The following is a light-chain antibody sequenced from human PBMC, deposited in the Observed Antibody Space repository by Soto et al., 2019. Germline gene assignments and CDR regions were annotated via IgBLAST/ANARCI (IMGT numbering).Light chain of an antibody. CDR1: SSDIGVYNY. CDR3: TSFTTTNIWV. Sequence: QSALTQPASVSGSPGQSITISCTGTSSDIGVYNYVSRYQQHPGKAPKLMICEVSNRPSGVSSRFSGSKSGNTASLTISGLRAEDEADYYCTSFTTTNIWVFGGGTKLTVL. V-gene: IGLV2-14*01. CDR2: EVS. J-gene: IGLJ3*02.